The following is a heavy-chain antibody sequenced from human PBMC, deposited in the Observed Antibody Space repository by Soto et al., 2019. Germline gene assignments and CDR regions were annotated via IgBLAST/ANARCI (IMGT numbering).Heavy chain of an antibody. CDR3: ANEYSSSSFGGRTG. CDR1: GFTFSSYA. Sequence: GGSLRLSCAASGFTFSSYAMSWVRQAPGKGLEWVSAISGSGGNTYYANSVKGRFTNSRDNSKNTLYRQMNSLRADDTAVYYCANEYSSSSFGGRTGWGQGTLVTVSS. J-gene: IGHJ4*02. V-gene: IGHV3-23*01. D-gene: IGHD6-6*01. CDR2: ISGSGGNT.